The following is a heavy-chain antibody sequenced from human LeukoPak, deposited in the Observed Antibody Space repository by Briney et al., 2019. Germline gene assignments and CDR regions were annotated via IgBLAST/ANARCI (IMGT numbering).Heavy chain of an antibody. Sequence: SVKVSCKASGGTFSSYAISWVRQAPGQGLEWMGGIIPIFGTANYAQKFQGRVTITADESTSTAYMELSSLRSEDTAVYYCARDFGEVGATFRGPNNWFDPWGQGTLVTVSS. CDR1: GGTFSSYA. D-gene: IGHD1-26*01. J-gene: IGHJ5*02. V-gene: IGHV1-69*13. CDR2: IIPIFGTA. CDR3: ARDFGEVGATFRGPNNWFDP.